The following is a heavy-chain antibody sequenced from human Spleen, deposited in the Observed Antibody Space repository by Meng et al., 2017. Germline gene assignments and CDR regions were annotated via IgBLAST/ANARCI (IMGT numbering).Heavy chain of an antibody. J-gene: IGHJ4*02. D-gene: IGHD5-18*01. V-gene: IGHV1-18*01. CDR2: ISAYSGNT. Sequence: ASVKVSCKASGYTFTSYGISWVRQAPGQGLEWMGWISAYSGNTNYAQKLQGRVTMTTDTSTSTAYMELRSLRSDDTAVYYCARDGYSYGLYYFDYWGQGTLVTVSS. CDR3: ARDGYSYGLYYFDY. CDR1: GYTFTSYG.